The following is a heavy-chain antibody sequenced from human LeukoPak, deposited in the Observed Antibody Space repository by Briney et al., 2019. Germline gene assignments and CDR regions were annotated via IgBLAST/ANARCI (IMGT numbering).Heavy chain of an antibody. CDR3: ARVGYYGDYVYAFDI. J-gene: IGHJ3*02. CDR1: GGSFSSYY. Sequence: PSETLSLTCAVYGGSFSSYYWGWIRQPPGKGLEWIGYIYYSGSTNYNPSLKSRVTISVDTSKNQFSLKLSSVTAADTAVYYCARVGYYGDYVYAFDIWGQGSMVTVSS. V-gene: IGHV4-59*01. D-gene: IGHD4-17*01. CDR2: IYYSGST.